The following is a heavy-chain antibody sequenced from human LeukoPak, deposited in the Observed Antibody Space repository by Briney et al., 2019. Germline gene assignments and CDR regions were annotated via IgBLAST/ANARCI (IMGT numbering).Heavy chain of an antibody. D-gene: IGHD3-22*01. CDR1: GYSISSGYY. CDR3: AREGNKRLLLPVGFDY. J-gene: IGHJ4*02. V-gene: IGHV4-38-2*02. CDR2: IYPSGST. Sequence: PSETLSLTCSVSGYSISSGYYWGWIRQPPGKGLEWIGSIYPSGSTYYNPSLKSRVTISVDTSKNQFSLKPTSATAADTAVYYCAREGNKRLLLPVGFDYWGQGTLVTVSS.